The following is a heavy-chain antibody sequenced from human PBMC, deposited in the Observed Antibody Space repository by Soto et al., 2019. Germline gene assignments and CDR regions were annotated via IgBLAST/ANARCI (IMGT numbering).Heavy chain of an antibody. CDR1: GFTFSNAW. CDR3: TADGRDGYHYFDY. CDR2: IKSKTDGGTT. J-gene: IGHJ4*01. Sequence: NPGGSLRLSCAASGFTFSNAWMSWVRQAPGKGLEWVGRIKSKTDGGTTDYAAPVKGRFTISRDDSKNTLYLQMNSLKTEDTAVYHCTADGRDGYHYFDYWGQGTLVTVSS. D-gene: IGHD2-21*01. V-gene: IGHV3-15*01.